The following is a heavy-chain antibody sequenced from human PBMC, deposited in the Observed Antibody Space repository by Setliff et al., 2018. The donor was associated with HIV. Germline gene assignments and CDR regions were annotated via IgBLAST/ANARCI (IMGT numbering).Heavy chain of an antibody. CDR3: ARETNASGSLTAYWYFDL. Sequence: SETLSLTCTVSGGSISSGDYYWTWIRQPPGKGLEWIGYIYNSGSIYYEPSLRGRVTISIDRSKNQFSLKLNSVTAADTAVYYCARETNASGSLTAYWYFDLWGRGTLVTSPQ. CDR2: IYNSGSI. D-gene: IGHD3-10*01. CDR1: GGSISSGDYY. V-gene: IGHV4-30-4*08. J-gene: IGHJ2*01.